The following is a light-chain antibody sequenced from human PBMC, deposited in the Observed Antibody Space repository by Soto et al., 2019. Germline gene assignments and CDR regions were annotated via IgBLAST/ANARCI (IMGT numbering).Light chain of an antibody. CDR2: ETD. CDR1: SSNVAINP. J-gene: IGLJ1*01. Sequence: QSVLTRPPSVSGTPGQRVTISCSGSSSNVAINPVNWYQHLPGAAPRLLIYETDRRSSGVPDRFSASKSGTSASLAISGLTSEDEADYYCEAWDETLDGLYVFGTGTKVTVL. V-gene: IGLV1-44*01. CDR3: EAWDETLDGLYV.